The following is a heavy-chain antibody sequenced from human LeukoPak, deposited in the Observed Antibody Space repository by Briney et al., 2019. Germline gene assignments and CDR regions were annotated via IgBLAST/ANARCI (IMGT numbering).Heavy chain of an antibody. V-gene: IGHV5-51*01. CDR1: GYSFTGHW. D-gene: IGHD3-10*01. J-gene: IGHJ4*02. CDR2: IYPGDSDT. Sequence: GESLQISCKGSGYSFTGHWLGWVRQMPGKGLEWMGIIYPGDSDTRYSPSFQGQVTISADKSINTAYLHWSNLEASDTAIYYCARRGDWDSIVRGFFFDYWGQGTLVTVSS. CDR3: ARRGDWDSIVRGFFFDY.